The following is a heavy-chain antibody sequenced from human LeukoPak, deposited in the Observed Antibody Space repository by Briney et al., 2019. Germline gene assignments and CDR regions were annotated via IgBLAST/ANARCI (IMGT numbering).Heavy chain of an antibody. Sequence: SETLSLTCAVYGGSFSGYYWSWIRQPPGKGLEWIGKINHSGSTNYNPSLKSRVSISVDTSKNQFSLKLSSVTAADTAVYYCASGRVTMVRGVTLNWFDPWGQGTLVTVSS. J-gene: IGHJ5*02. CDR2: INHSGST. CDR1: GGSFSGYY. V-gene: IGHV4-34*01. D-gene: IGHD3-10*01. CDR3: ASGRVTMVRGVTLNWFDP.